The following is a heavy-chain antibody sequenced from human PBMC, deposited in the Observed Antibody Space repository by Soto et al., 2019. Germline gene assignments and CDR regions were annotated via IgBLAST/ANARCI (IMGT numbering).Heavy chain of an antibody. J-gene: IGHJ4*02. D-gene: IGHD3-10*01. V-gene: IGHV3-23*01. CDR2: ISGSGDNT. CDR1: GLSFSASS. Sequence: RLSCATSGLSFSASSLSWVRQAPGEGLEWISAISGSGDNTYYAGSVRGRFTISRDNSKNTVYLQMDSLRVDDTAVYYCAKFSKDDAGSGSLSSGFNNWGQGTLVTVSS. CDR3: AKFSKDDAGSGSLSSGFNN.